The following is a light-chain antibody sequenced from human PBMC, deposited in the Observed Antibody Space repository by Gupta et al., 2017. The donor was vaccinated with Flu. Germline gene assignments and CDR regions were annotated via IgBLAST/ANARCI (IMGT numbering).Light chain of an antibody. J-gene: IGLJ3*02. CDR3: CSFTASNTVV. CDR1: SSDVGYYNY. V-gene: IGLV2-14*03. Sequence: TSSDVGYYNYVSWFQQHPGKAPKVMIYDVSHRPSGVSNRFSGSKSGNTASLTISGLQTEDEADYYCCSFTASNTVVFGGGTKVTVL. CDR2: DVS.